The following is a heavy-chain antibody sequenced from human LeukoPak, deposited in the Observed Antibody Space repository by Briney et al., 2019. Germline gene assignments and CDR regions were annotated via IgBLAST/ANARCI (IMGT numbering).Heavy chain of an antibody. CDR3: AKGWSYDFWSGYPSFDY. J-gene: IGHJ4*02. CDR2: ISGSGGST. CDR1: GFTFSSYA. V-gene: IGHV3-23*01. Sequence: GGSLRLSCAASGFTFSSYAMSWVRQAPGKGLEWVSAISGSGGSTYYADSVKGRFTISRDNSKNTLYLQMNSLRAEDTAVYYCAKGWSYDFWSGYPSFDYWGQGTLITVSS. D-gene: IGHD3-3*01.